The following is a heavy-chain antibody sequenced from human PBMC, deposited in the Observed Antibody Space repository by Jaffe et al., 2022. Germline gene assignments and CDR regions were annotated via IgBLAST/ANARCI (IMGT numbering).Heavy chain of an antibody. V-gene: IGHV3-21*01. CDR3: ARAGAAPYNWFDP. J-gene: IGHJ5*02. D-gene: IGHD6-13*01. Sequence: EVQLVESGGDLVKPGGSLRLSCAASGFTFSSYNMNWVRQAPGKGLEWVSTISSSSSYIYYADSVKGRFTISRDNAKNSLYLQMNSLRAEDTAVYYCARAGAAPYNWFDPWGQGTLVTVSS. CDR2: ISSSSSYI. CDR1: GFTFSSYN.